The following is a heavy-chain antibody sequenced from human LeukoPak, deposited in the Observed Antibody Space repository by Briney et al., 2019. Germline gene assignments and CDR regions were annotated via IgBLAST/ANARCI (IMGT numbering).Heavy chain of an antibody. J-gene: IGHJ3*02. CDR2: ISSSSSYI. D-gene: IGHD3-10*01. Sequence: PGGSLRLSCAASGFTFSSYSMNWVRQARGEGLEWVSSISSSSSYIFYADSVKGRYNISRQNDKNSLYLKVNSLRDEDTAVYYCARDRRPWFGSPRDAFDIWGQGTMVTVSS. CDR1: GFTFSSYS. V-gene: IGHV3-21*01. CDR3: ARDRRPWFGSPRDAFDI.